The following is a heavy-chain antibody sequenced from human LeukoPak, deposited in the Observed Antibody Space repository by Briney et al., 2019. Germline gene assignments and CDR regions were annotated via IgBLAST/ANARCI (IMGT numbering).Heavy chain of an antibody. D-gene: IGHD2-15*01. V-gene: IGHV5-51*01. CDR1: GYTFTSYG. CDR3: ARIRRAAAATPFDY. Sequence: ASVKVSCRASGYTFTSYGISWVRQMPGKGLEWMGIIYPGDSDTRYSPSFQGQVTFSADKSTSTAYLQWASLKASDTAMYYCARIRRAAAATPFDYWGQGTLVSVSS. J-gene: IGHJ4*02. CDR2: IYPGDSDT.